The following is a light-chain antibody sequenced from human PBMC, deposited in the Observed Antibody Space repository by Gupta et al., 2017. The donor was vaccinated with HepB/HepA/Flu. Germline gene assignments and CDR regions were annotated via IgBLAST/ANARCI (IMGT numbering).Light chain of an antibody. CDR1: QSFTSGY. Sequence: EIVFTHSPGTLSLSPGERATLSCRARQSFTSGYLDWYQQKPGQAPRLLIYGASSRATDIPDRFSGSGYGTDFTLTISRREPEDFAVYYCQHDYDSIPLSFGGGTKVEMK. CDR3: QHDYDSIPLS. CDR2: GAS. V-gene: IGKV3-20*01. J-gene: IGKJ4*01.